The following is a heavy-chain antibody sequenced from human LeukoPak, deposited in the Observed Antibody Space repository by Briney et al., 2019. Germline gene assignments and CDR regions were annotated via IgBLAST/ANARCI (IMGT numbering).Heavy chain of an antibody. CDR1: GYTFTNYA. CDR2: INTNTGNP. CDR3: ARDKHAGTTMYYYYYMDV. V-gene: IGHV7-4-1*02. J-gene: IGHJ6*03. Sequence: ASVKVSCKASGYTFTNYAVNWVRQAPGQGLEWMGWINTNTGNPTYAQGFTGRLVFSLDTSVSTAYLQISSLKAEDTAVYYCARDKHAGTTMYYYYYMDVWGKGTTVTVSS. D-gene: IGHD1-7*01.